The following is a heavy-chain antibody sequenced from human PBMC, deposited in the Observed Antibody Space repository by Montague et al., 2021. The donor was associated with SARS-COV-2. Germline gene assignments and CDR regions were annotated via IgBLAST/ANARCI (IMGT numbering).Heavy chain of an antibody. CDR3: TSGREGNYNVMDV. J-gene: IGHJ6*02. D-gene: IGHD1-1*01. Sequence: CAISGDSVSINSATWNWVRQSPSRGLEWLGRTYYRSKWYNDYAVSVRGRVTINPDTSKNQFSLQLNSVTPDDTAIYYCTSGREGNYNVMDVWGQGTTVTVSS. CDR2: TYYRSKWYN. V-gene: IGHV6-1*01. CDR1: GDSVSINSAT.